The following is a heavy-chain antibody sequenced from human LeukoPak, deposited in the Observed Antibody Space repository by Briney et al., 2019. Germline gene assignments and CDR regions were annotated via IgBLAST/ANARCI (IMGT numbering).Heavy chain of an antibody. D-gene: IGHD6-13*01. Sequence: QPGGSLRLSCVASRFTFSSYAMHWVRQAPGKGLEWVAVISFDGSNKYYADSVKGRFTISRDNSKNTLYLQVSAEDTAIYYCARGYASTSQLDPWGQGTLVTVSS. V-gene: IGHV3-30*03. CDR2: ISFDGSNK. J-gene: IGHJ5*02. CDR3: ARGYASTSQLDP. CDR1: RFTFSSYA.